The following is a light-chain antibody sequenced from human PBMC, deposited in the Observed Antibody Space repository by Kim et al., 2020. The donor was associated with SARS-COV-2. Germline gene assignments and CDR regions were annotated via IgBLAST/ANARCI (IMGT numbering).Light chain of an antibody. CDR1: QSVSSS. CDR2: GVS. CDR3: QQYSDWPPYT. Sequence: EVVMTQSPATLSVSPGETATLSCRASQSVSSSLAWYQQKPGQAPRLLIYGVSTRATGIPARFTGTGSGTEFTLTISSLQSEDFAVYYCQQYSDWPPYTFGQGTKLEI. V-gene: IGKV3-15*01. J-gene: IGKJ2*01.